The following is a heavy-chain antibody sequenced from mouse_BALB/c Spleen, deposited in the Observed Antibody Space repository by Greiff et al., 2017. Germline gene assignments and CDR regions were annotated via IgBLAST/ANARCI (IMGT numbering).Heavy chain of an antibody. V-gene: IGHV1-69*02. CDR3: AKRDGNYDAMDY. CDR1: GYTFTSYW. Sequence: QVQLKQPGAELVKPGASVKLSCKASGYTFTSYWMHWVKQRPGQGLEWIGEIDPSDSYTNYNQKFKGKATLTVDKSSSTAYMQLSSLTSEDSAVYYCAKRDGNYDAMDYWGQGTSVTVSS. D-gene: IGHD2-1*01. J-gene: IGHJ4*01. CDR2: IDPSDSYT.